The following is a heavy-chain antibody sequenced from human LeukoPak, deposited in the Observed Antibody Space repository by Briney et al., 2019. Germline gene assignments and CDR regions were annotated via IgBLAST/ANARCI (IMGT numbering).Heavy chain of an antibody. CDR3: ARGPPYYYDSSGSLDY. J-gene: IGHJ4*02. V-gene: IGHV1-8*03. CDR2: MNPNSGNT. D-gene: IGHD3-22*01. Sequence: ASVEVSCKASGYTFTSYDINWVRQATGQGLEWMGWMNPNSGNTGYAQKFQGRVTIARNTSIRTAYMELSSLRSEDTAVYYCARGPPYYYDSSGSLDYWGQGTLVTVSS. CDR1: GYTFTSYD.